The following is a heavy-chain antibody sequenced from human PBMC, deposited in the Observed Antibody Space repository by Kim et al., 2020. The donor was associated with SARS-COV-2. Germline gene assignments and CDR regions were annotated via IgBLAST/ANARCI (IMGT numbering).Heavy chain of an antibody. CDR2: ISRDGSRT. Sequence: GGSLRLSCAASGFTSSSYVFYWVRQAPGNGLEWVATISRDGSRTYYADSVKGRFTISRDNSNNTLSLQMNSLRVEDTAVYYCARDVSGGYTFDYSGQGTLVTVSP. J-gene: IGHJ4*02. CDR1: GFTSSSYV. CDR3: ARDVSGGYTFDY. V-gene: IGHV3-30-3*01. D-gene: IGHD3-10*01.